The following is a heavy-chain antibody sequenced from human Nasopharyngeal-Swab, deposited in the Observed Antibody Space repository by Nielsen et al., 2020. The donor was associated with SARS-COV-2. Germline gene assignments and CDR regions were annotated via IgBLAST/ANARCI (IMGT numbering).Heavy chain of an antibody. CDR2: IKQDGSEK. J-gene: IGHJ4*02. CDR3: ARLPTTPLSFDY. V-gene: IGHV3-7*01. D-gene: IGHD4-17*01. Sequence: GASLRLSCAASGFTFSNAWMSWVRQAPGKGLEWVANIKQDGSEKYYVDSVKGRFTISRDNAKNSLYLQMNSLRAEDTAVYYCARLPTTPLSFDYWGQGTLVTVSS. CDR1: GFTFSNAW.